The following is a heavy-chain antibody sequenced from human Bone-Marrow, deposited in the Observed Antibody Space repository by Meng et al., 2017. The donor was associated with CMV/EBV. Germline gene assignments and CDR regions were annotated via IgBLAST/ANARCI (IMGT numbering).Heavy chain of an antibody. CDR2: ISSSSSYI. Sequence: GGSLRLSCAASGFTFSSYSMNWVRQAPGKGLEWVSSISSSSSYIYYADSVKGRFTISRDNAKNSLYLQMNSLRAEDTAVYYCARSGSGGGAFDIWGQGTKVTVSS. V-gene: IGHV3-21*01. J-gene: IGHJ3*02. CDR1: GFTFSSYS. D-gene: IGHD2-15*01. CDR3: ARSGSGGGAFDI.